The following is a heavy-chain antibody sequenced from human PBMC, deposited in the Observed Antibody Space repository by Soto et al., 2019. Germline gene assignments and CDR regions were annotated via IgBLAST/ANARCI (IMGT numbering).Heavy chain of an antibody. CDR3: AKDHRITIFGVVTPFDY. CDR1: GFTFSSYA. V-gene: IGHV3-23*01. CDR2: ISGSGGST. J-gene: IGHJ4*02. Sequence: GGSLRLSCAAPGFTFSSYAMSWVRQAPGKGLEWVSAISGSGGSTYYADSVKGRFTISRDNSKNTLYLQMNSLRAEDTAVYYCAKDHRITIFGVVTPFDYWGQGTLVTVSS. D-gene: IGHD3-3*01.